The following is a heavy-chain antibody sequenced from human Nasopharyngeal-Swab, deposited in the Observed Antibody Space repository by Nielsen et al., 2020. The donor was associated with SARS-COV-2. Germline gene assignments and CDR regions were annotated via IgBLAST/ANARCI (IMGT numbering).Heavy chain of an antibody. CDR2: ISYEGSNE. D-gene: IGHD3-10*01. J-gene: IGHJ3*02. CDR1: QFTFASYG. CDR3: AKARLLYFGERDAFDI. V-gene: IGHV3-30*18. Sequence: GESLKISCAASQFTFASYGMHWVRQAPGKGLEWVATISYEGSNEYYADSVEGRFTISRDNSKNTLYLQMNSLRVEDTAVYYCAKARLLYFGERDAFDIWGQGTMVTVS.